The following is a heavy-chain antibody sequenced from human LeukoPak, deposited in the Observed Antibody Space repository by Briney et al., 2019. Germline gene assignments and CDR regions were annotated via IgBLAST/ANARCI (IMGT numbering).Heavy chain of an antibody. D-gene: IGHD5-12*01. V-gene: IGHV3-21*01. J-gene: IGHJ4*02. CDR3: ARNTYNLVATIYYFDY. CDR1: GFTFSSYS. CDR2: ISSSSSYI. Sequence: KPGGSLRLSCAASGFTFSSYSMNWVRQAPGKGLEWVSSISSSSSYIYYADSVEGRFTISRDNAKNSLYLQMNSLRAEDTAVYYCARNTYNLVATIYYFDYWGQGTLVTVSS.